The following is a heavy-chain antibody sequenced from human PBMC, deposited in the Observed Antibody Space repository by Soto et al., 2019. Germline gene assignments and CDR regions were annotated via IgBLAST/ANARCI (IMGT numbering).Heavy chain of an antibody. D-gene: IGHD2-15*01. CDR2: IYYSGST. CDR3: ARQDSCSGGSCYNY. J-gene: IGHJ4*02. V-gene: IGHV4-39*01. CDR1: GGSISSSSYY. Sequence: QLQLQESGPGLVKPSETLSLTCTVSGGSISSSSYYWGWIRQPPGKGLEWIGSIYYSGSTYYNPSRKSRVTISVDTSKNQSSLKLSSVTAADTAVYYCARQDSCSGGSCYNYWGQGTLVTVSS.